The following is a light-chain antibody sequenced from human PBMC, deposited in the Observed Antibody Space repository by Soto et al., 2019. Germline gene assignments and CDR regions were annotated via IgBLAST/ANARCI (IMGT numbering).Light chain of an antibody. J-gene: IGKJ5*01. CDR1: QDINNY. Sequence: DIQMTQSPSSLSASVRDRVTITCQASQDINNYLNWYQQTPGKPPKLLIYDASNLETGVPSRFSGSGSGTHFTFTISSLQPEDIATYYCQQYDNLPSITFGQGTRLEIK. CDR3: QQYDNLPSIT. V-gene: IGKV1-33*01. CDR2: DAS.